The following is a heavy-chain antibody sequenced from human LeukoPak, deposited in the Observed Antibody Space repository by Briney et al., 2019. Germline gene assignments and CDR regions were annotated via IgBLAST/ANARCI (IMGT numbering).Heavy chain of an antibody. Sequence: PGGSLRLSCAASGFTFSNYAMNWVRQAPGKGLEWVSTLSGSGGDTYYADSVKGRFTISRDNSRNTLFLQMSSLRAEDTAVYYCANSRIAVALTFDYWGQGTLVTVSS. J-gene: IGHJ4*02. CDR3: ANSRIAVALTFDY. D-gene: IGHD6-19*01. V-gene: IGHV3-23*01. CDR2: LSGSGGDT. CDR1: GFTFSNYA.